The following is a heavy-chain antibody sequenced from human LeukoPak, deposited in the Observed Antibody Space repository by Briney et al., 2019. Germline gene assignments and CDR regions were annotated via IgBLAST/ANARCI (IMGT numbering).Heavy chain of an antibody. D-gene: IGHD4-4*01. CDR1: GGSISSSSYY. CDR3: ARVDYSNHDYFDY. V-gene: IGHV4-39*01. Sequence: SETLSLTCTVSGGSISSSSYYWGWIRQPPGKGLEWIGSIYYSGSTYYNPSLKSRVTISVDTSKNQFSLKLSSVTAADTAVYYCARVDYSNHDYFDYWGQGTLVTVSS. J-gene: IGHJ4*02. CDR2: IYYSGST.